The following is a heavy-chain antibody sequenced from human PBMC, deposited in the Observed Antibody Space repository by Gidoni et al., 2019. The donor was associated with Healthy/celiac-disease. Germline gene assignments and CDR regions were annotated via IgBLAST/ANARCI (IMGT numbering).Heavy chain of an antibody. CDR3: AKAVAYDFWSGYYFDY. Sequence: EVQLLESGGGLVQPGGSLRLSCAASGFTFSSYAMSWVRQAPGKGLEWVSAISGSGGSTYYAASVKGRFTISRDNSKNTLYLQMNSLRAEDTAVYYCAKAVAYDFWSGYYFDYWGQGTLVTVSS. CDR1: GFTFSSYA. J-gene: IGHJ4*02. D-gene: IGHD3-3*01. V-gene: IGHV3-23*01. CDR2: ISGSGGST.